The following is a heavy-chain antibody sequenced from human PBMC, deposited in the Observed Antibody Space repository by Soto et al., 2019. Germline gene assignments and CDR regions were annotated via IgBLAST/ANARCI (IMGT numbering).Heavy chain of an antibody. V-gene: IGHV1-8*01. CDR2: MNPNSGNT. CDR3: ARPWIHYDLRSANLEGIDWFDP. Sequence: ASVKVSCKASGYTFTSYDINWVRQATGQGLEWMGWMNPNSGNTGYAQKFQGRVTMTRNTSISTAYMELSSLRSEDTAVYYCARPWIHYDLRSANLEGIDWFDPWGQGTLVTVSS. D-gene: IGHD3-3*01. J-gene: IGHJ5*02. CDR1: GYTFTSYD.